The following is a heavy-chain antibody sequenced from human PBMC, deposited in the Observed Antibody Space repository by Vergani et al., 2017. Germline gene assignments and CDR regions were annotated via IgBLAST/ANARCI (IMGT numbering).Heavy chain of an antibody. CDR3: AKANPRNSGYDYLDYYHAMDV. D-gene: IGHD5-12*01. CDR2: ISGSGGST. CDR1: GFTFNHYA. V-gene: IGHV3-23*01. Sequence: EVQLLESGGDLVQPGGSLRLSCAASGFTFNHYAMNWVRQAPGKGLEWVSGISGSGGSTYYAGSVKGRFTISRDSSKTTLYLQLNSLSAGDTAVYYWAKANPRNSGYDYLDYYHAMDVWCQGTTVTVSS. J-gene: IGHJ6*02.